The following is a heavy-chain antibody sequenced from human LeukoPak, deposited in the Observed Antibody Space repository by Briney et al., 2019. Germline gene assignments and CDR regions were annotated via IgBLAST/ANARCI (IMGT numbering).Heavy chain of an antibody. J-gene: IGHJ4*02. CDR1: GFTFSSYG. CDR3: AGGVCSSTSCRPYYFDY. CDR2: IRYDGSNK. D-gene: IGHD2-2*01. V-gene: IGHV3-30*02. Sequence: GGSLRLPCAASGFTFSSYGMHRVRQAPGKGLEWVAFIRYDGSNKYYADSVKGRFTISRDNSKNTLYLQMNSLRAEDTAVYYCAGGVCSSTSCRPYYFDYWGQGTLVTVSS.